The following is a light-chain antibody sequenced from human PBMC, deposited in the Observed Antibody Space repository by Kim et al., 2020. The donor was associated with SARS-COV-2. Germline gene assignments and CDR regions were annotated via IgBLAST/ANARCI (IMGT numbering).Light chain of an antibody. Sequence: ASVGDRVTIACQASQDISNYLNWYQQKPGKAPKLLIYDASNLETGVPSRFSGSGSGTDFTFTISSLQPEDIATYYCQQYDNLPLYTFGQGTKLEI. CDR2: DAS. CDR3: QQYDNLPLYT. V-gene: IGKV1-33*01. CDR1: QDISNY. J-gene: IGKJ2*01.